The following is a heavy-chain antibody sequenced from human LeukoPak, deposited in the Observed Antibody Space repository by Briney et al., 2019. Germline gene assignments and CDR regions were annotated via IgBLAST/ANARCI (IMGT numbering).Heavy chain of an antibody. J-gene: IGHJ4*02. D-gene: IGHD3-10*01. CDR3: AREVITMVRGVITFTGFDY. V-gene: IGHV4-4*07. Sequence: AETLSLTCTVSGGSISTYYWSWIRQPAGKGLEWIGHISTSGSTNYNPSLKSRVTMSVDTSKNQFSLRLRSVTAADTAVYYCAREVITMVRGVITFTGFDYWGQGTLVTVSS. CDR1: GGSISTYY. CDR2: ISTSGST.